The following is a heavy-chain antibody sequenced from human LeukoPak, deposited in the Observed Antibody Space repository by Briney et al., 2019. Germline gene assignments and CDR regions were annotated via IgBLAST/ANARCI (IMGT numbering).Heavy chain of an antibody. CDR3: ARDRSISAAGDTY. J-gene: IGHJ4*02. CDR1: GFTFSDYW. Sequence: GRSLRLSCAASGFTFSDYWMHWVRQAPGKGLVWVSRVNRDGSSTSYADSVKGRFTVSRDNAKNTLSLQMNSLRAEDTAVYYCARDRSISAAGDTYWGQGTLVTVSS. V-gene: IGHV3-74*01. D-gene: IGHD6-13*01. CDR2: VNRDGSST.